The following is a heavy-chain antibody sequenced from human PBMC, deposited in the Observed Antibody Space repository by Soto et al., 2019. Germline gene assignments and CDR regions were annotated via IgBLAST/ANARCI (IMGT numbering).Heavy chain of an antibody. J-gene: IGHJ4*02. D-gene: IGHD6-19*01. CDR1: GYTFTSYA. CDR3: ARCLSSGWYSQTQYYFDY. Sequence: ASVKVSCKASGYTFTSYAMHWVRQAPGQRLEWMGWINAGNGNTKYSQKFQGRVTITRDTSASTAYMELSSLRSEDTAVYYCARCLSSGWYSQTQYYFDYWGQGNLVTVSS. CDR2: INAGNGNT. V-gene: IGHV1-3*01.